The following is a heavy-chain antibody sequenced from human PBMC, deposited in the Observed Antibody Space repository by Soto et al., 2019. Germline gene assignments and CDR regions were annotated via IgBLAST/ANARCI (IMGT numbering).Heavy chain of an antibody. CDR3: ARSSGSYPGWFDP. CDR2: IIPILGIA. D-gene: IGHD1-26*01. V-gene: IGHV1-69*02. Sequence: QVQLVQSGAEVKKPGSSVKVSCKASGGTFSSYTISWVRQAPGQGLEWMGRIIPILGIANYAQKFQGRVTITADKSTRTAYMELSSLRSEDTAVYYCARSSGSYPGWFDPWGQGTLVTVSS. CDR1: GGTFSSYT. J-gene: IGHJ5*02.